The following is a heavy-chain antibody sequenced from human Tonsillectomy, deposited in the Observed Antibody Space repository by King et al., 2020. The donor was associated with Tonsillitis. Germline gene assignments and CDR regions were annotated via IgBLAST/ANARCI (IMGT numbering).Heavy chain of an antibody. Sequence: VQLVESGGGVVQPGGSLRLSCAASGFTFSSYGMHWVRQAPGKGLEWVAFIRSDGSNKHYADSVKGRFTISRDNSKNTLYLQMNSRRAEDTVVYYCGGVVYSGDYWGXXTLVTVSS. J-gene: IGHJ4*01. D-gene: IGHD2-8*02. CDR2: IRSDGSNK. CDR1: GFTFSSYG. CDR3: GGVVYSGDY. V-gene: IGHV3-30*02.